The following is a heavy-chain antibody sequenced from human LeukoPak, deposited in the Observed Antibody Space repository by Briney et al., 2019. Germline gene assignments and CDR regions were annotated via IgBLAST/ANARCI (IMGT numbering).Heavy chain of an antibody. Sequence: VASVKVSCKASGGTFSSYAISWVRQAPGQGLEWMGWISAYNGNTNYAQKLQGRVTMTTDTSTSTAYMELRSLRSDDTAVYYCARGFEVSGIYYGMGVWGQGTTVTVSS. CDR2: ISAYNGNT. CDR3: ARGFEVSGIYYGMGV. V-gene: IGHV1-18*01. J-gene: IGHJ6*02. D-gene: IGHD3-10*01. CDR1: GGTFSSYA.